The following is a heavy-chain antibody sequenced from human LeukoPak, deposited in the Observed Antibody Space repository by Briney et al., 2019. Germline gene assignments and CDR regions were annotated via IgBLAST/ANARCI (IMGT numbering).Heavy chain of an antibody. CDR2: IKQDGSEK. D-gene: IGHD1-26*01. CDR3: ARDRSGRFGRYGMDV. J-gene: IGHJ6*02. Sequence: GGSLRLSCAASGFTFSSYWMSWVRQAPGKGLEWVANIKQDGSEKYYVDPVKGRFTISRDNAKNSLYLQMNSLRAEDTAMYYCARDRSGRFGRYGMDVWGQGTTVTVSS. CDR1: GFTFSSYW. V-gene: IGHV3-7*01.